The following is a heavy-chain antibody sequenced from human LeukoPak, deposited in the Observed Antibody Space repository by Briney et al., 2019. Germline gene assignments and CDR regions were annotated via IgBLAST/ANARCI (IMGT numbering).Heavy chain of an antibody. V-gene: IGHV3-15*07. CDR1: GYTFSNAW. Sequence: GGSLRLSCATSGYTFSNAWMNWVRQAPGKGLEWVGRIRSNSDGGTIDYAAPVKGRFTLSRDDSKTTLYLQMNSLQTEDTAVYYCATDFYDSTWGQGTLVTVSS. CDR3: ATDFYDST. D-gene: IGHD3-22*01. CDR2: IRSNSDGGTI. J-gene: IGHJ5*02.